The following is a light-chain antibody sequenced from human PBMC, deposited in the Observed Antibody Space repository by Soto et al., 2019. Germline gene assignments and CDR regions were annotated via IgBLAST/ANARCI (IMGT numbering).Light chain of an antibody. CDR3: QQSYSTPPGT. J-gene: IGKJ5*01. CDR2: AAS. V-gene: IGKV1-39*01. Sequence: GARVTIPCLASQSISSYLNWYQQKPGKAPKLLIYAASSLQSGVPSRFSGSGSGTDFTLTISSLQPEDFATYYCQQSYSTPPGTFGQGTLM. CDR1: QSISSY.